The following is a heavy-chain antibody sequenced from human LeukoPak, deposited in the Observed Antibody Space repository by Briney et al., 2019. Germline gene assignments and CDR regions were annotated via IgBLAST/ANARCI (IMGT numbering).Heavy chain of an antibody. CDR3: ARGPLIPGIAAAGYDY. Sequence: SVKVSCKASGGTFSSYAISWVRQAPGQGLEWMGRIIPIFGTANYAQKFQGRVTITTDESTSTAYMELSSLRSEDTAVYYCARGPLIPGIAAAGYDYWGQGTLVTVSS. D-gene: IGHD6-13*01. CDR1: GGTFSSYA. CDR2: IIPIFGTA. V-gene: IGHV1-69*05. J-gene: IGHJ4*02.